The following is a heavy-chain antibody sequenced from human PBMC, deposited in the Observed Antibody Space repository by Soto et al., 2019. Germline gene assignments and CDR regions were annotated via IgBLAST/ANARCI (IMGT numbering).Heavy chain of an antibody. CDR1: GFIFSSHA. CDR3: TRADLTVTDAFDI. Sequence: GGSLRLSCGASGFIFSSHAMHWVRQAPGKGLEWVAFISDDGSSKYYADSVQGRFTISRDNSKNTLYLQMNSLSAEDTAVYYCTRADLTVTDAFDIWGQGTMVTVSS. D-gene: IGHD4-17*01. CDR2: ISDDGSSK. J-gene: IGHJ3*02. V-gene: IGHV3-30-3*01.